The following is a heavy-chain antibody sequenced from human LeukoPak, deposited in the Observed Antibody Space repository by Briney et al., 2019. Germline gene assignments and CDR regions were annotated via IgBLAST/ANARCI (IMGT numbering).Heavy chain of an antibody. CDR1: GYTFTSYG. V-gene: IGHV1-2*02. Sequence: ASVKVSCKASGYTFTSYGFSWVRQAPGQGLEWMGWINPNSGGTNYAQKFQGRVTMTRDTSISTAYMELSRLRSDDTAVYYCARLVGMATMPNDYWGQGTLVTVSS. CDR3: ARLVGMATMPNDY. D-gene: IGHD5-24*01. J-gene: IGHJ4*02. CDR2: INPNSGGT.